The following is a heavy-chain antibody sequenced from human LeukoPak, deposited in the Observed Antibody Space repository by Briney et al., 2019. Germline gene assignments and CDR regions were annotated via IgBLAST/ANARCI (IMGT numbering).Heavy chain of an antibody. J-gene: IGHJ4*02. V-gene: IGHV3-23*01. CDR3: AKSGGFTPSYGDSRFDY. CDR2: ISGSGGST. D-gene: IGHD4-17*01. CDR1: GFTFSSYA. Sequence: PGGSLRLSCAASGFTFSSYAMSWVRQAPGKGLEWVSAISGSGGSTYYADSVKGRFTISRDNSKNTLYLQMNSLRAEDTAVYYCAKSGGFTPSYGDSRFDYWGQGTLVTVSS.